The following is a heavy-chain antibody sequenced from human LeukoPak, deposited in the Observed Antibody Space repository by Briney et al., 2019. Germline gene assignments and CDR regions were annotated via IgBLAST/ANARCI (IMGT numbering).Heavy chain of an antibody. Sequence: GASVKVSCKASGYTFTSYYMHWVRQAPGQGLEWMGIINPSGGSTSYAQKFQGRVTMTRDTSTSTVYMELSSLRSEDTAVYYCARDWKWFGELLTTTPFAKGGAFDIWGQGTMVTVSS. CDR3: ARDWKWFGELLTTTPFAKGGAFDI. D-gene: IGHD3-10*01. J-gene: IGHJ3*02. CDR2: INPSGGST. CDR1: GYTFTSYY. V-gene: IGHV1-46*01.